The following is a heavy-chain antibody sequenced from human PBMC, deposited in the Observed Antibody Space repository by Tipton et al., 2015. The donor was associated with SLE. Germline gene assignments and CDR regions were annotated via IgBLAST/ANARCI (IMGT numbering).Heavy chain of an antibody. CDR2: IYYSGST. D-gene: IGHD2-2*02. CDR1: GGSISSSSYY. CDR3: ARVGLVAPAAISSGVDY. J-gene: IGHJ4*02. V-gene: IGHV4-39*07. Sequence: TLSLTCTVSGGSISSSSYYWGWIRQPPGKGLEWIGSIYYSGSTYYNPSLKSRVTISVDTSKNQFSLNLSSVTAADTAVHYCARVGLVAPAAISSGVDYWGQGTLVTVSS.